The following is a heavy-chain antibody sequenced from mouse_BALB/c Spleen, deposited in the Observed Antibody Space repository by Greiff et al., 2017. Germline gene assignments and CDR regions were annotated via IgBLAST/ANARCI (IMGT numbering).Heavy chain of an antibody. CDR3: ARGVTTGN. D-gene: IGHD1-1*01. Sequence: VQLQQSGAELVKPGASVKLSCTASGFNIKDTYMHWVKQRPEQGLEWIGRIDPANGNTKYDPKFQGKATITADTSSNTANLQLSSLTSEDTAVYYCARGVTTGNWGQGTLVTVSA. CDR1: GFNIKDTY. CDR2: IDPANGNT. J-gene: IGHJ3*01. V-gene: IGHV14-3*02.